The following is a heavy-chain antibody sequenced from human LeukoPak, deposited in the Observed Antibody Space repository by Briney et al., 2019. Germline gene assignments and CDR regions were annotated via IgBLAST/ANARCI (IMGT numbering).Heavy chain of an antibody. D-gene: IGHD3-10*01. V-gene: IGHV3-33*01. J-gene: IGHJ4*02. CDR3: ARDRGKGGYVDY. Sequence: PGGSLRLSCAASGFTFNSYAMHWVRQAPGKGLEWVAVIRYDGSNRFHSDSVKGRFTISRDNSKNTLYLQMNGLRAEDTAVYYCARDRGKGGYVDYWGQGTLVTVSS. CDR2: IRYDGSNR. CDR1: GFTFNSYA.